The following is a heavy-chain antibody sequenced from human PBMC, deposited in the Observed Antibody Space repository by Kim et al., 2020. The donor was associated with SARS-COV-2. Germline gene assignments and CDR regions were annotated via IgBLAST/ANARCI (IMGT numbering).Heavy chain of an antibody. Sequence: SETLSLTCAVYGGSFSGYYWSWIRQPPGKGLEWIGEINHSGSTNYNPSLKSRVTISVDTSKNQFSLKLSSVTAADTAVYYCARGLGFLYYYYYMDVWGKGTPVTVSS. CDR1: GGSFSGYY. V-gene: IGHV4-34*01. J-gene: IGHJ6*03. CDR3: ARGLGFLYYYYYMDV. CDR2: INHSGST.